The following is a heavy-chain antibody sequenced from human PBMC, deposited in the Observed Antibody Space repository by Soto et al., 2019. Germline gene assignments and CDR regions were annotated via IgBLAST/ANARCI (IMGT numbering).Heavy chain of an antibody. D-gene: IGHD2-15*01. CDR2: FSRSTGAI. CDR1: GFPFSNYE. J-gene: IGHJ1*01. V-gene: IGHV3-48*03. Sequence: EVQLVESGGGLVQPGGSLRLSCAASGFPFSNYEINWVRQAPGKGLEWISFFSRSTGAIFYADSVKGRFTISRDSAKKSLHLHMTNLRAEDTAVYYCAAPTVVSHEYFQQLGQGTLVTVPS. CDR3: AAPTVVSHEYFQQ.